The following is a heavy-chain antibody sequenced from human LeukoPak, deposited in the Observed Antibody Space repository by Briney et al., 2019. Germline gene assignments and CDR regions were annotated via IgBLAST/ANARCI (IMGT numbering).Heavy chain of an antibody. CDR1: GFTFSSYG. CDR3: AKGGRSSSWFIFDY. D-gene: IGHD6-13*01. V-gene: IGHV3-30*02. Sequence: GGSLRLSCAGAGFTFSSYGMHWVRQAPGKGLEWVAFIRYDGSNKYYADSVKDRFTISRDNSKNTLYLQMNSLRAEDTAVYYCAKGGRSSSWFIFDYWGQGTLVTVSS. CDR2: IRYDGSNK. J-gene: IGHJ4*02.